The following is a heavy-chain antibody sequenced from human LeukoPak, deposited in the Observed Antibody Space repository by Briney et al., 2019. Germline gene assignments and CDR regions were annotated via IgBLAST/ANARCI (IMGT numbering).Heavy chain of an antibody. CDR3: ARVAAAGSRGGDYYYYYYMDV. J-gene: IGHJ6*03. Sequence: ASVKVSCTASGYTFTGSYIHWVRQAPGQGLEWMGWINPNSSGTNYEQKFQGRVTMTRDTSISTAYMELRSLRSDDTAVYYCARVAAAGSRGGDYYYYYYMDVWGKGTTVTVSS. V-gene: IGHV1-2*02. CDR2: INPNSSGT. CDR1: GYTFTGSY. D-gene: IGHD6-13*01.